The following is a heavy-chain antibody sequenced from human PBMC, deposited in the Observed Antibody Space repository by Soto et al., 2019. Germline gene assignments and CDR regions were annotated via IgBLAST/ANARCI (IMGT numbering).Heavy chain of an antibody. Sequence: QVQLVESGGGVVQPGRSLRLSCAASGFTFSSYGMHWVRQAPGKGLEWVAVIWYDGSNKYYADSVKGRFTISRDNSKNTLYLQMNSLRAEDTAVYYCARDNEYHYYYYMDVWGKGTTVTVSS. CDR1: GFTFSSYG. V-gene: IGHV3-33*01. CDR3: ARDNEYHYYYYMDV. J-gene: IGHJ6*03. D-gene: IGHD1-1*01. CDR2: IWYDGSNK.